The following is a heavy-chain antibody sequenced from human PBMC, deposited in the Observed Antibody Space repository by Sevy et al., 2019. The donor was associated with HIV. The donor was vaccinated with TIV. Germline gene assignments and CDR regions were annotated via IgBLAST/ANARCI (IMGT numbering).Heavy chain of an antibody. Sequence: GGSLRLSCTGSGFPFGSYGMSWVRQAPGKGLEWVSSMTGSGVTIYYADSVKGRFTFSRDNSKNTLYLEMNSLRIEDTAVYYCAKDGVYGGGFEHFQHWVQGTLVTFSS. CDR2: MTGSGVTI. J-gene: IGHJ1*01. D-gene: IGHD4-17*01. V-gene: IGHV3-23*01. CDR3: AKDGVYGGGFEHFQH. CDR1: GFPFGSYG.